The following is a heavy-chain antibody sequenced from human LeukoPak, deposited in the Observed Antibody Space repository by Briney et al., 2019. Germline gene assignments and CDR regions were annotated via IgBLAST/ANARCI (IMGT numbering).Heavy chain of an antibody. J-gene: IGHJ4*02. V-gene: IGHV1-46*01. CDR2: INPSGGST. CDR3: ARSIAVADSDY. D-gene: IGHD6-19*01. CDR1: GYTFTSYD. Sequence: ASVKVSCKASGYTFTSYDMHWVRQAPGQGLEWMGIINPSGGSTSYAQKFQGRVTMTRDTSTSTVYMELSSLRSEDSAVYYCARSIAVADSDYWGQGTLVTVSS.